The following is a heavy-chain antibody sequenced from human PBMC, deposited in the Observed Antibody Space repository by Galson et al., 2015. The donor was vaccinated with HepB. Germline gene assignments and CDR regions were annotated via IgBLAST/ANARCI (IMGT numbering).Heavy chain of an antibody. D-gene: IGHD2-15*01. Sequence: SLRLSCAASGFTFSSYGMHWVRQAPGKGLEWVAVIRYDGSNKYYADSMKGRFTISRDNSKNTLYLQMNSLRAEDTAVYYCAKGFSGGRCYPGWAEYFQYWGQGTLVTVSS. J-gene: IGHJ1*01. V-gene: IGHV3-30*02. CDR3: AKGFSGGRCYPGWAEYFQY. CDR1: GFTFSSYG. CDR2: IRYDGSNK.